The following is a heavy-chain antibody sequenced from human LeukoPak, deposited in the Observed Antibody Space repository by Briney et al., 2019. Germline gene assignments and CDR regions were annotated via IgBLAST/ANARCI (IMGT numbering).Heavy chain of an antibody. V-gene: IGHV1-18*01. CDR1: GYSFSDYG. Sequence: GASVKVSCKASGYSFSDYGVTWVRRAPGQGLEWMGWISVSSGTTTYAENFQGRVTLTTDASTTTAYMEVTSLTSDDTAVYYCARDVSRGYMDYWGHGTLVTVAS. CDR2: ISVSSGTT. CDR3: ARDVSRGYMDY. J-gene: IGHJ4*01.